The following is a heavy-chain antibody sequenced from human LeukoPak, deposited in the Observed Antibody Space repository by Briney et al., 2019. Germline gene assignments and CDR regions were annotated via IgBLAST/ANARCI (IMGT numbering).Heavy chain of an antibody. CDR1: GGSFSGYY. CDR3: ARARYVPHAFDI. V-gene: IGHV4-34*01. CDR2: INHSGST. Sequence: SETLSLTCAVYGGSFSGYYWSWIRQPPGKGLEWIGEINHSGSTNCNPSLKSRVTISVDTSKNQFSLKLSSVTAADTAVYYCARARYVPHAFDIWGQGTMVTVSS. J-gene: IGHJ3*02. D-gene: IGHD3-16*01.